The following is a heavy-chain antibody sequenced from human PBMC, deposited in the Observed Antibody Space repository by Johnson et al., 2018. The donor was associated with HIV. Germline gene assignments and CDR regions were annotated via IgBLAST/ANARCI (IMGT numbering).Heavy chain of an antibody. J-gene: IGHJ3*02. CDR2: IWVDGSNK. CDR3: ARDPGYSAFDI. D-gene: IGHD1-1*01. Sequence: QVQLVESGGGVVQPGRSLRLSCAASEFTFSNYGIHWVRQAPGNGLVWAAAIWVDGSNKYYADSVKGRFTISRDNSKNTLYLQMNSLRAEDTAIYYCARDPGYSAFDIWGQGTVVTVSS. V-gene: IGHV3-33*01. CDR1: EFTFSNYG.